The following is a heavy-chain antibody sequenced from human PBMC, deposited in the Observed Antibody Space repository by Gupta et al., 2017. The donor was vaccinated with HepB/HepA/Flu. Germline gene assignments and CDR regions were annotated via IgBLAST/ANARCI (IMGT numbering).Heavy chain of an antibody. D-gene: IGHD3-3*01. J-gene: IGHJ4*02. CDR1: GGYISSSNYY. CDR2: IYYSGNT. V-gene: IGHV4-39*01. Sequence: QLQLQESGPGLVKPLETLYLPCTVSGGYISSSNYYLGWIGPPPGKGLQWIGSIYYSGNTHYNPSLKSRVSTSLDTSKIHFSRMFGSVTAADTAVYYCARIVRSFLLRGFGVVTHPHYRIDHWGQGNLVTVSS. CDR3: ARIVRSFLLRGFGVVTHPHYRIDH.